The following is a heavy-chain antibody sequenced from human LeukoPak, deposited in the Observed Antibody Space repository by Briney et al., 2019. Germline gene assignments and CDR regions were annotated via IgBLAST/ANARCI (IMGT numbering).Heavy chain of an antibody. Sequence: PSETLSLTCTVSGGSISSSSYYWGWIRQPPGKGLEWIGSIYYSGSTYYNPSLKSRVTISVDTSKNQFSLKLSSVTAADTAVYYCARDRIAVTDPPNWFDPWGQGMLVTVSS. CDR1: GGSISSSSYY. V-gene: IGHV4-39*07. D-gene: IGHD6-19*01. CDR3: ARDRIAVTDPPNWFDP. CDR2: IYYSGST. J-gene: IGHJ5*02.